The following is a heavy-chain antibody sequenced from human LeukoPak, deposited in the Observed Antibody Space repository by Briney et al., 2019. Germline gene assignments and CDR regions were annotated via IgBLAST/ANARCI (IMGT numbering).Heavy chain of an antibody. CDR1: GYTLTELT. CDR2: FDPEDGET. Sequence: ASVKVSCKVSGYTLTELTMHWVRQAPGKGLEWMGGFDPEDGETIYAQKFQGRVTMTEDTSTDTAYMELSSLRSEDTAVYYCATSIALDRGSVGFDPWGQGTLVTVSS. V-gene: IGHV1-24*01. CDR3: ATSIALDRGSVGFDP. J-gene: IGHJ5*02. D-gene: IGHD6-6*01.